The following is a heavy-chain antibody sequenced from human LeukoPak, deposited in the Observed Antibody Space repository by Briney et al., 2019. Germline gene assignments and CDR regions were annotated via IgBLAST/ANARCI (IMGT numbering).Heavy chain of an antibody. CDR1: GYTFTGYY. J-gene: IGHJ5*02. D-gene: IGHD6-13*01. CDR2: INPNSGGT. V-gene: IGHV1-2*02. Sequence: ASVKVSCKASGYTFTGYYMHGVRQAPGQGLEWMGWINPNSGGTNYAQKFQGRVTMTRDTSISTAYMELSRLRSDDTAVYYCARAYSSSWSNWFDPWGQGTLVTVSS. CDR3: ARAYSSSWSNWFDP.